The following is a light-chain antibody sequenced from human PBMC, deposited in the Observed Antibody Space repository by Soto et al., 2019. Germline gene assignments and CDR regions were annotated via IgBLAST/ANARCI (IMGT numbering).Light chain of an antibody. CDR1: QSVSSSY. CDR2: GAS. V-gene: IGKV3-20*01. Sequence: TVLTQSPGTLSLYPGERATLSCRASQSVSSSYLAWYQQKPGQAPRLLIYGASSRATGIPDRFSGSGSGTDFTLTISRLEPEDFAVYYCQQYGDSPVTFGQGTKVDIK. J-gene: IGKJ1*01. CDR3: QQYGDSPVT.